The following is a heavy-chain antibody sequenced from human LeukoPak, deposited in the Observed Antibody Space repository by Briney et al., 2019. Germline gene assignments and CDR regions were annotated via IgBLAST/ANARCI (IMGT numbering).Heavy chain of an antibody. CDR2: IHYSGNT. CDR3: ARGYCSRGSCPNFDY. D-gene: IGHD2-15*01. V-gene: IGHV4-59*01. CDR1: AGSISSNY. Sequence: SETLSLTCSVSAGSISSNYWNWIRQPPGNGVEWSGYIHYSGNTNYNPSLKSRVTISADTPKNQFSLKLSSVTAADTAVYYCARGYCSRGSCPNFDYWGQGTLVTVSS. J-gene: IGHJ4*02.